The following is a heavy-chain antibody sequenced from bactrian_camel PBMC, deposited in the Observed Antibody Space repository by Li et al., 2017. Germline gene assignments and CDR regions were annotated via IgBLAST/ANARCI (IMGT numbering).Heavy chain of an antibody. J-gene: IGHJ6*01. Sequence: VQLVESGGGSVQAGGSLRLSCVTSENIHTSDCAAWFRQGPGKQLEAVARIDRDLNTNYDDSVKGRFTISRDNAKNTVYLQMDSLKSEDTARYYCATGGGISSTRFCSGAYCYYFAAWGPGTQVTVS. D-gene: IGHD2*01. CDR3: ATGGGISSTRFCSGAYCYYFAA. CDR2: IDRDLNT. V-gene: IGHV3S53*01. CDR1: ENIHTSDC.